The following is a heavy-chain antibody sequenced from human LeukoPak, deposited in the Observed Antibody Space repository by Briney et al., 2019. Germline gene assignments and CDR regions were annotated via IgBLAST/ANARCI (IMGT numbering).Heavy chain of an antibody. D-gene: IGHD5-18*01. CDR2: ISRSSSYI. Sequence: WGSLRLSCAASGFTFSSYSMNWVRQAPGKGLEWVSSISRSSSYIYYADSVKGRFTISRDNAKNSLYLQMNSLRAEDTAVYYCARARSSYGYGDAFDIWGQGTMVTVSS. CDR1: GFTFSSYS. V-gene: IGHV3-21*01. CDR3: ARARSSYGYGDAFDI. J-gene: IGHJ3*02.